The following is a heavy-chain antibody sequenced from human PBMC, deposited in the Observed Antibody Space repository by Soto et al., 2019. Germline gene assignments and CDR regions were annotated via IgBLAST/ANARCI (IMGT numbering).Heavy chain of an antibody. J-gene: IGHJ1*01. D-gene: IGHD6-19*01. CDR1: GFTVSSNY. Sequence: GGSLRLSCAASGFTVSSNYMSWVRQAPGKGLEWVSVIYSGGSTYYADSVKGRFTISRDNSKNTLYLQMNSLRAEDTAVYYCAVSGRSGWGKEYFQHWGQGTLVTVSS. CDR2: IYSGGST. CDR3: AVSGRSGWGKEYFQH. V-gene: IGHV3-53*01.